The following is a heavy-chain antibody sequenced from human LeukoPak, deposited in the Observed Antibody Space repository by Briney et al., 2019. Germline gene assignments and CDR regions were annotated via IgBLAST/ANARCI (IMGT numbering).Heavy chain of an antibody. CDR3: AKGGLVHRFDP. J-gene: IGHJ5*02. V-gene: IGHV3-66*01. Sequence: PGESLRLSCTASGFTFSITYMAWVRQAPGKGLEWVSVIYGGGDAYYADSVKGRFTIARDNSKKTVSLQMNNLRADDTAVYYCAKGGLVHRFDPWGQGTLVTVSS. CDR2: IYGGGDA. CDR1: GFTFSITY.